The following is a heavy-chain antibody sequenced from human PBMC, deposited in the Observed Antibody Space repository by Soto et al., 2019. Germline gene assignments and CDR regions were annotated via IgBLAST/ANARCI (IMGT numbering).Heavy chain of an antibody. CDR3: AKAPGGIAAPWFDP. Sequence: PGGSLRLSCAASGFTFSSYGMHWVRQAPGKGLEWVAVISYDGSNKYYADSVKGRFTISRDNSKNTLYLQMNGLRAEDTAVYYCAKAPGGIAAPWFDPWGQGTLVTVSS. CDR1: GFTFSSYG. J-gene: IGHJ5*02. CDR2: ISYDGSNK. D-gene: IGHD6-13*01. V-gene: IGHV3-30*18.